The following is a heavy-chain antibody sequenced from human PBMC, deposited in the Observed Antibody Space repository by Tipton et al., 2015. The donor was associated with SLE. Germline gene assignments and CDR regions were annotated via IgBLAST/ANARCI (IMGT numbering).Heavy chain of an antibody. J-gene: IGHJ6*03. V-gene: IGHV4-59*12. CDR1: GGSISSYY. CDR3: ARAPGLERSYYYYSYMDV. CDR2: IYYSGST. D-gene: IGHD1-1*01. Sequence: TLSLTCTVSGGSISSYYWSWVRQPPGKGLEWIGFIYYSGSTDYNPSLKSRVTISVDTSKNQFSLRLSSVTAADTAVYYCARAPGLERSYYYYSYMDVWGKGITVTVSS.